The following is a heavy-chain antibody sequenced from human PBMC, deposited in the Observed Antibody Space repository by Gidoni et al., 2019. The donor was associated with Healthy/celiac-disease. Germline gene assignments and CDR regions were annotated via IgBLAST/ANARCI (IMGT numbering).Heavy chain of an antibody. D-gene: IGHD5-18*01. J-gene: IGHJ4*02. Sequence: EWMGWISSYNGNTNYAQKLQGRVTMTTDTSTRTAYMELSSLRSDDTAVYYCAREAVDTAMHFDYWGQGTLVTVSS. CDR2: ISSYNGNT. V-gene: IGHV1-18*01. CDR3: AREAVDTAMHFDY.